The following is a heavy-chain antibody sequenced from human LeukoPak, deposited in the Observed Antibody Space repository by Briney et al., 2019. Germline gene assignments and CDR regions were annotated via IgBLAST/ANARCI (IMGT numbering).Heavy chain of an antibody. CDR1: GYTFTGYY. CDR3: ARDPNSGSYPPMGDAFDI. CDR2: INPNSGGT. J-gene: IGHJ3*02. V-gene: IGHV1-2*02. Sequence: ASVMVSCKASGYTFTGYYMHWVRQAPGQGLEWMGWINPNSGGTNYAQKFQGRVTMTRDTSISTAYMELSRLRSDDTAVYYCARDPNSGSYPPMGDAFDIWGQGTVVTVSS. D-gene: IGHD1-26*01.